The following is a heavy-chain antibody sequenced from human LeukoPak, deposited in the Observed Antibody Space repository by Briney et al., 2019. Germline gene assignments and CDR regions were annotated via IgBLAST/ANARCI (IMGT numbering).Heavy chain of an antibody. D-gene: IGHD6-13*01. J-gene: IGHJ4*01. CDR1: GFTFTDYW. Sequence: GGSLRLSCEVSGFTFTDYWMNWVRQAPGKGPEWVASIRQDGSEKAYVDSVKGRFTISRDNTKNSLSLQLNGLRAEDTAVYYCARDGTAAGLYFDLWGQGTLVTVSS. CDR2: IRQDGSEK. CDR3: ARDGTAAGLYFDL. V-gene: IGHV3-7*01.